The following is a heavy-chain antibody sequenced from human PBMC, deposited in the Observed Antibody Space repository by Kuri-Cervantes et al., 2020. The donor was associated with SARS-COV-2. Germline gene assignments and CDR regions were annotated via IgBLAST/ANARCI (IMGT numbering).Heavy chain of an antibody. V-gene: IGHV4-39*01. Sequence: SEILSLTCTVSGVSVTTFGSYWTWIRQPPGKGLEWVGYIYYNGSTYYNPSLRSRVTISVDTSKNQFSLKLSSVTAADTAVYYCARHCIAAAGTPFDYWGQGTLVTVSS. CDR3: ARHCIAAAGTPFDY. CDR2: IYYNGST. D-gene: IGHD6-13*01. CDR1: GVSVTTFGSY. J-gene: IGHJ4*02.